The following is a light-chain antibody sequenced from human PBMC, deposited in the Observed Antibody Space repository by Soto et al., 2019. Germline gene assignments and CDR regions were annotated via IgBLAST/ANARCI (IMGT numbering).Light chain of an antibody. CDR2: DVT. J-gene: IGLJ2*01. CDR3: GSYTITSTLMI. V-gene: IGLV2-14*03. Sequence: QAVVTQPASVSGSPGQSITISCSGTPSDIGAYNYVSWYQHLPGKAPEVIIYDVTNRPSGVSSRFSGSKPGTTASLTISGLQAEDEANYYCGSYTITSTLMIFGGGTKVTVL. CDR1: PSDIGAYNY.